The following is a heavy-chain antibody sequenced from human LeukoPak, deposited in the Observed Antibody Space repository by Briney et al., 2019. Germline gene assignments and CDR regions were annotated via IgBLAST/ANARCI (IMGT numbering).Heavy chain of an antibody. D-gene: IGHD3-10*01. CDR2: INWKVGST. J-gene: IGHJ4*02. Sequence: GGSLRLSCAASGFTFTDYGIRWVRQARAKGLEWVCDINWKVGSTGDADSVKGRFTTSRDNAKNALYLHMNSLRVEDTALYYCARAPRGTVLDFDYWGQGTLVTVSS. CDR1: GFTFTDYG. V-gene: IGHV3-20*04. CDR3: ARAPRGTVLDFDY.